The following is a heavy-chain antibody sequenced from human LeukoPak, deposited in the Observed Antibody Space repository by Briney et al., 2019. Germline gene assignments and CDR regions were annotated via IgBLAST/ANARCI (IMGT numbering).Heavy chain of an antibody. CDR3: ARLEMATITY. CDR2: IYYSGST. CDR1: GGSISSSSYY. D-gene: IGHD5-24*01. V-gene: IGHV4-39*01. Sequence: SETLSLTCTVSGGSISSSSYYWGWIRRPPGQGLEWIGSIYYSGSTYYNPSLKSRVTISVDTSKNQFSLKLSSVTAADTAVYYCARLEMATITYWGQGTLVTVSS. J-gene: IGHJ4*02.